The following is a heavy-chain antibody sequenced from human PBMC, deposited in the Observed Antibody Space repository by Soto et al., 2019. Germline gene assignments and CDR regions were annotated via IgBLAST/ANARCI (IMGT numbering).Heavy chain of an antibody. CDR2: IIPILGIA. V-gene: IGHV1-69*02. J-gene: IGHJ4*02. CDR3: ARIGIAVAGIVY. Sequence: PGQGLEWMGRIIPILGIANYAQKFQGRVTITADKSTSTAYMETSSLRSEDTSVYYCARIGIAVAGIVYSGQATLLTVSS. D-gene: IGHD6-19*01.